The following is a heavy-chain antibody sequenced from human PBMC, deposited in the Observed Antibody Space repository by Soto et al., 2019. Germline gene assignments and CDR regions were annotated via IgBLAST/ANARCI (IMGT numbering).Heavy chain of an antibody. Sequence: GGSLRLSCAASGFTFSSYSMNWVRQAPGKGLEWVSYISSSSSTIYYADSVKGRFTISRDNAKNSLYLQMNSLRAEDTAVYYCARGERADYIWGSYRPNDAFDIWGQGTMVTVSS. CDR3: ARGERADYIWGSYRPNDAFDI. D-gene: IGHD3-16*02. J-gene: IGHJ3*02. V-gene: IGHV3-48*01. CDR1: GFTFSSYS. CDR2: ISSSSSTI.